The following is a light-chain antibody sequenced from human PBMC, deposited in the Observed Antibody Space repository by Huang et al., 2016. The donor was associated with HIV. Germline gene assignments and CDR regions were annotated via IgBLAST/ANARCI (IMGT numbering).Light chain of an antibody. CDR1: QNINRY. CDR2: GTS. V-gene: IGKV1-39*01. Sequence: DIQITQSPSSLSASVGDRVIITCRASQNINRYLNWYQQQPGKAPKLLISGTSKLQSGVPSSFSGGGSGTHFTLAISSLQPEDSATYYCQQSAVTPRTFGQGTKLEI. CDR3: QQSAVTPRT. J-gene: IGKJ2*01.